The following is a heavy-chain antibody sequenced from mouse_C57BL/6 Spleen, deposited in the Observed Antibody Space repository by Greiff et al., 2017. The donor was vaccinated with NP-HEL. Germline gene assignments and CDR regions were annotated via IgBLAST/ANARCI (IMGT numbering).Heavy chain of an antibody. Sequence: VKLMESGAELVKPGASVKISCKASGYAFSSYWMNWVKQRPGKGLEWIGQINPGDGDTNYNGKFKGKATLTADKSSSTAYMQLSSLTSEDSAVYFCARGFSFDYWGQGTTLTVSS. CDR3: ARGFSFDY. CDR2: INPGDGDT. J-gene: IGHJ2*01. V-gene: IGHV1-80*01. CDR1: GYAFSSYW.